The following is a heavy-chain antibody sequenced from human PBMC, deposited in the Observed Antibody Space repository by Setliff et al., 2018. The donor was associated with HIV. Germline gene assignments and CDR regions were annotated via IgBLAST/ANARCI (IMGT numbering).Heavy chain of an antibody. V-gene: IGHV1-18*01. J-gene: IGHJ6*02. Sequence: SVKVSCKASGGTFSSYAISRVRQAPGQGLEWMGWISTYSDETSYAQRLQGRVTMPTDTSTSTAYMELRRLTFDDTAVYYCARDVEHMMDVWGQGTTVTVS. CDR2: ISTYSDET. CDR1: GGTFSSYA. CDR3: ARDVEHMMDV.